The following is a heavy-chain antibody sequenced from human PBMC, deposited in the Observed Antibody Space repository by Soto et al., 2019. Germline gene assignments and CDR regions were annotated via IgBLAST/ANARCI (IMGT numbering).Heavy chain of an antibody. J-gene: IGHJ4*02. CDR3: ARARGSYSFDY. CDR1: GFTFTDYY. Sequence: PGGSLRISCAASGFTFTDYYMGWIRQAPGKGLECVSYISGSSSDTNYADSVKGRFTISRDNAKNSLYLHMNSLRAEDTAVYYCARARGSYSFDYWGQGTLVTVSS. V-gene: IGHV3-11*05. CDR2: ISGSSSDT. D-gene: IGHD1-26*01.